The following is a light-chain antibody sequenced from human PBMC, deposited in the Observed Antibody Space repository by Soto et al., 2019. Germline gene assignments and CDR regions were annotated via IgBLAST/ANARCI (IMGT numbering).Light chain of an antibody. Sequence: DNQMTQSPSTLSASVGDRVTITCLASQGISNFLAWDQQKPGKAPKLLIFAASSLQSGVPSRFSGSGSGTEFTLTITSLQPEDFATYCCQQFHSYPRTFGQGTKVDIK. J-gene: IGKJ1*01. CDR3: QQFHSYPRT. V-gene: IGKV1-9*01. CDR2: AAS. CDR1: QGISNF.